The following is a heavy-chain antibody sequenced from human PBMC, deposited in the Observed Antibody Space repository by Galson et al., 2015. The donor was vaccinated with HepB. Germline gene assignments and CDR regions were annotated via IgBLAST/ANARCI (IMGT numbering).Heavy chain of an antibody. CDR2: INAGNGDT. CDR1: GYTFTNYG. D-gene: IGHD3-10*01. CDR3: ARGGLYPPGEDNWFDP. Sequence: SVKVSCKASGYTFTNYGMHWVRQAPGQRLEWMGWINAGNGDTKYSQKFQGRVTITRDTSASTAYMELSSLRSEDTAVYYCARGGLYPPGEDNWFDPWGQGALVTVSS. V-gene: IGHV1-3*01. J-gene: IGHJ5*02.